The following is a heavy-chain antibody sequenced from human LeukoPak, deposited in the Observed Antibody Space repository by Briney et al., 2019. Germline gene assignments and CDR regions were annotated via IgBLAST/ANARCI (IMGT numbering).Heavy chain of an antibody. V-gene: IGHV3-66*01. CDR2: IYSGGST. D-gene: IGHD3-10*01. CDR1: GFTVSSNY. J-gene: IGHJ4*02. Sequence: GGSLRLSCAASGFTVSSNYMNWVRQAPGKGLEWVSVIYSGGSTYYADSVKGRFTISRDNSKNTLYLQMNSLRAEDTAVYYCARGRSGRYFDYWGQGTLVTVSS. CDR3: ARGRSGRYFDY.